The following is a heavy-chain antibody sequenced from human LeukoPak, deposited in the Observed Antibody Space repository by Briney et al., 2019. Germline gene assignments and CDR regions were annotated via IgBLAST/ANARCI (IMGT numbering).Heavy chain of an antibody. CDR1: GYTFTGDY. D-gene: IGHD5-24*01. CDR3: ARPGLNWLHPYYFDY. Sequence: ASVKVSCKPSGYTFTGDYMHWVRQAPGQGLEWMGWINPNSGGTNYAQKFQGRVTMTRDTSISTAYMELSTLRSDDTAVCYCARPGLNWLHPYYFDYWGQGTLVTVSS. J-gene: IGHJ4*02. CDR2: INPNSGGT. V-gene: IGHV1-2*02.